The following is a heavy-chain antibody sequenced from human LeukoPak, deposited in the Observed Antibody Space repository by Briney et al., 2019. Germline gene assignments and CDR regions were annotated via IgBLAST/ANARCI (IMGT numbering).Heavy chain of an antibody. J-gene: IGHJ2*01. CDR2: IYYSGST. D-gene: IGHD4-17*01. CDR1: GGSISSGGYY. CDR3: ARASSDYGDYQWYFDL. Sequence: PSQTLSLTCTVSGGSISSGGYYWSWIRQPPGKGLEWIGYIYYSGSTYYNPSLKSRVTISVDTSKNQFSLKLSSVTAADTAVYYCARASSDYGDYQWYFDLWGRGTLVTVSS. V-gene: IGHV4-30-4*08.